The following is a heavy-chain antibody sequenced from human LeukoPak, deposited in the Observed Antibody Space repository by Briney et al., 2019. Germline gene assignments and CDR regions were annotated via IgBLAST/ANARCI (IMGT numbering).Heavy chain of an antibody. V-gene: IGHV1-2*02. D-gene: IGHD2-2*01. CDR1: GGTFSSYA. Sequence: ASVKVSCKASGGTFSSYAISWVRQAPGQGLEWMGWINPNSGGTKYAQKFQGRVTMTRDTSISTAYMELSRLRSDDTAVYYCARGGSSTSCLDYWGQGTLVTVSS. CDR2: INPNSGGT. CDR3: ARGGSSTSCLDY. J-gene: IGHJ4*02.